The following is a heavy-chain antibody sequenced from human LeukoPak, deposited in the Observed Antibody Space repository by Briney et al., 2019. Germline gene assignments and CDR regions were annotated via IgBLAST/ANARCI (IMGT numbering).Heavy chain of an antibody. CDR3: AKGWCSGGSCYSRNYYYGMDV. D-gene: IGHD2-15*01. V-gene: IGHV3-9*01. CDR1: GFTFDDYA. CDR2: ISWNSGSI. Sequence: AGGSLRLSCAASGFTFDDYAMHWVRQAPGKGLEWVSGISWNSGSIGYADSVKGRITISRDNAKNSLYLQMNSLRAEDTALYYCAKGWCSGGSCYSRNYYYGMDVWGQGTTVTVSS. J-gene: IGHJ6*02.